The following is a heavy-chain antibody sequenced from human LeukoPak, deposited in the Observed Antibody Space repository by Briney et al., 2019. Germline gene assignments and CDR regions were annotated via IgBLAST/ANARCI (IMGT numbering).Heavy chain of an antibody. CDR1: GFTFDDYA. V-gene: IGHV3-9*01. D-gene: IGHD5-12*01. CDR3: AKGLVARYYYYYMDV. CDR2: ISWNSGSI. Sequence: GGSLRLSCAASGFTFDDYAMHWVRQTPGKGLEWVSGISWNSGSIGYADSVKGRFTISRDNAKNSLYLQMNSLRAEDTAVYYCAKGLVARYYYYYMDVWGKGTTVTISS. J-gene: IGHJ6*03.